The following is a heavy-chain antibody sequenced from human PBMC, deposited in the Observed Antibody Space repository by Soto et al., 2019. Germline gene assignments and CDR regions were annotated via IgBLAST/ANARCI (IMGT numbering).Heavy chain of an antibody. Sequence: ASVKVSCKASGYTFTSYAMHWVRQAPGQRLEWMGWINAGNGNTKYSQKFQGRVTITRDTSASTAYMELSSLRSEDTAVYYCARDLELLSRGVGPYNFDYWGQGTLVTVSS. CDR1: GYTFTSYA. CDR2: INAGNGNT. CDR3: ARDLELLSRGVGPYNFDY. D-gene: IGHD1-7*01. J-gene: IGHJ4*02. V-gene: IGHV1-3*01.